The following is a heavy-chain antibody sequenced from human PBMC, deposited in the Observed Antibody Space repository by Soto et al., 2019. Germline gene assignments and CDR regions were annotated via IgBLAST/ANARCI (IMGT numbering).Heavy chain of an antibody. V-gene: IGHV1-58*02. Sequence: GASVKVSCKASGITFSTSAMQWVRQARGQRLEWIGWIVVGSGHTNYAQKFQERITITRGMSRSTAYMELSSLRSEDTAVYYCAATIIAVSGTGYYGMDVWGQGTTVTVSS. D-gene: IGHD6-19*01. CDR1: GITFSTSA. J-gene: IGHJ6*02. CDR3: AATIIAVSGTGYYGMDV. CDR2: IVVGSGHT.